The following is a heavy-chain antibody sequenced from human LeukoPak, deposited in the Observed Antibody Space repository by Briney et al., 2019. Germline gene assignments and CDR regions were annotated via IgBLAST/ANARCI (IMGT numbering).Heavy chain of an antibody. J-gene: IGHJ4*02. D-gene: IGHD1-26*01. CDR3: ARGIVGATFYFDY. CDR1: GDSVSRSDSY. V-gene: IGHV4-39*07. CDR2: IYYSGST. Sequence: SETLSLTCSVSGDSVSRSDSYWDWIRQPPGKGLEWIGTIYYSGSTIYNPSLKSRVTMSEDTSKNQFSLKLSSVTAADTAVYYCARGIVGATFYFDYWGQGTLVTVSS.